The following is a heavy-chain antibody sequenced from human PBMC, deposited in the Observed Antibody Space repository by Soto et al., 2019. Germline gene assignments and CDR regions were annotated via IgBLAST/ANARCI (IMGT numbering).Heavy chain of an antibody. V-gene: IGHV4-34*01. D-gene: IGHD6-19*01. CDR1: GAAFGVYY. CDR2: INHSGVT. J-gene: IGHJ6*02. Sequence: SETLSHTCAVNGAAFGVYYWSWIRQPPGKGLEWIEEINHSGVTNYKPSLKRRVTISVDTSKNQFSLQLKSVTAADTALYFCARFSGSYYYAMDVWGQGSTVT. CDR3: ARFSGSYYYAMDV.